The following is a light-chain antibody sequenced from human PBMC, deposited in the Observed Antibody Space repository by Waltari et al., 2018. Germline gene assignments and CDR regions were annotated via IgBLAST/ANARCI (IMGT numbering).Light chain of an antibody. V-gene: IGKV4-1*01. CDR2: LTS. Sequence: DIVMTQSPDSLAVSLGERATITCHSSESLLSPSNNMNYLAWYQQRPGQPPRLLIYLTSTRESGVPDRFSGSGYGTDFTLTISSLQTEDVATYFCQQYFRGPISFGPGTKLEMK. J-gene: IGKJ3*01. CDR3: QQYFRGPIS. CDR1: ESLLSPSNNMNY.